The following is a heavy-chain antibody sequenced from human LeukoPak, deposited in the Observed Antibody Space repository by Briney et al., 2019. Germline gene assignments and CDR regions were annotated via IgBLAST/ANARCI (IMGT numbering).Heavy chain of an antibody. J-gene: IGHJ1*01. D-gene: IGHD1-7*01. CDR3: ASGGTLTEYFQH. V-gene: IGHV3-30*04. Sequence: GGSLRLSCAASGFTFSSYAMHWVRQAPGKGLEWVAVISYDGSNKYYADSVKGRFTISRDNSKNTLYLQMNSLRAEDTAVYYCASGGTLTEYFQHWGQGTLVTVS. CDR1: GFTFSSYA. CDR2: ISYDGSNK.